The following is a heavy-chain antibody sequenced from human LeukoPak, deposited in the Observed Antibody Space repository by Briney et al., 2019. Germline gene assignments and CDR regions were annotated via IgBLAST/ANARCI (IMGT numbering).Heavy chain of an antibody. Sequence: ASVKVSCKASGYTFTSYGISWVRQAPGQGLEWMGGIIPIFGTANYAQKLQGRVTMTTDTSTSTAYMELRSLRSDDTAVYYCARAPESLFDYWGQGTLVTVSS. V-gene: IGHV1-18*01. CDR1: GYTFTSYG. CDR3: ARAPESLFDY. D-gene: IGHD2-2*01. J-gene: IGHJ4*02. CDR2: IIPIFGTA.